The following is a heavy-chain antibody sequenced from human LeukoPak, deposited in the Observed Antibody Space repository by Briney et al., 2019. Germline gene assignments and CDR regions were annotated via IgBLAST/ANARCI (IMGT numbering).Heavy chain of an antibody. D-gene: IGHD6-13*01. Sequence: SVKVSCKASGFTFTSSAMQWVRQARGQRLEWIGWIVVGSGNTNYAQKFQERVTITRDMSTSTAYMELSSLRSEDTAVYYCAGAEGFSNKRLDYWGQGTLVTVSS. J-gene: IGHJ4*02. CDR1: GFTFTSSA. CDR2: IVVGSGNT. V-gene: IGHV1-58*02. CDR3: AGAEGFSNKRLDY.